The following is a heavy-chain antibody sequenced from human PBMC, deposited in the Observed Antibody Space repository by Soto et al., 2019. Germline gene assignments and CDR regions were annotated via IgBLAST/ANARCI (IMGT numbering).Heavy chain of an antibody. D-gene: IGHD3-22*01. J-gene: IGHJ4*02. Sequence: EVQLVESGGGLVQPGGSLRLSCAASGFTFSSYSMNWVRQAPGKGLEWVSYISSSSSTIYYADSVKGRFTISRDTAKNSLYLQMNSLRDEDTAVYYCARDRWYYDSSGYPMGYYFDYWGQGTLVTVSS. CDR2: ISSSSSTI. CDR1: GFTFSSYS. CDR3: ARDRWYYDSSGYPMGYYFDY. V-gene: IGHV3-48*02.